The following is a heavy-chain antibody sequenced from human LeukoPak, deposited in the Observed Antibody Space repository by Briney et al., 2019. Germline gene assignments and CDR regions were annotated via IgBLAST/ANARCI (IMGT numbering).Heavy chain of an antibody. Sequence: SETLSLTCSLSGGSFDTFLWSWIRQPPGKGLEWLGYIFYSGSTTYNPSLKSRLSISLDTSKNQFSLSLSSVTAADTAVYYCARTGTSGSFSDYWGQGMLVTVSS. CDR3: ARTGTSGSFSDY. CDR2: IFYSGST. D-gene: IGHD3-10*01. J-gene: IGHJ4*02. CDR1: GGSFDTFL. V-gene: IGHV4-59*01.